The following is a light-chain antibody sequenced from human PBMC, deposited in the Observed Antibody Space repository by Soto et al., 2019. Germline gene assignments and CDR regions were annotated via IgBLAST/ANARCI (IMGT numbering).Light chain of an antibody. Sequence: EIVLTQSPATLSLSPGERATLSCRASQSVSSYLAWYQQKPGQAPRLLIYDASNRATGIPARFSGSGSGTDFTLTISSLEPEYFAVYYCQQRRNWPLTFGPGTQVDIK. J-gene: IGKJ3*01. CDR2: DAS. CDR1: QSVSSY. V-gene: IGKV3-11*01. CDR3: QQRRNWPLT.